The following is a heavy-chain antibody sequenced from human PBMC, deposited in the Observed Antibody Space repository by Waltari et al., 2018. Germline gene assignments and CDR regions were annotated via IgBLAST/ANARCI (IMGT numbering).Heavy chain of an antibody. V-gene: IGHV1-2*06. Sequence: QVQLVQSGAEVKKPGASVKVSCKASGYTFTGYYMHCVRQAPEQGLEWMGRINPNSGGTNYAQKFQGRVTMTRDTSISTAYMELSRLRSDDTAVYYCARDLTELLISPGLFDYWGQGTLVTVSS. CDR2: INPNSGGT. CDR1: GYTFTGYY. D-gene: IGHD3-10*01. J-gene: IGHJ4*02. CDR3: ARDLTELLISPGLFDY.